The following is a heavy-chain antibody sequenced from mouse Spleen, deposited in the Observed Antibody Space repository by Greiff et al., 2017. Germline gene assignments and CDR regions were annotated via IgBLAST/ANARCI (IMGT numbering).Heavy chain of an antibody. Sequence: QVQLQQPGAELVKPGASVKLSCKASGYTFTSYWMHWVKQRPGQGLEWIGMIHPNSGSTNYNEKFKSKATLTVDKSSSTAYMQLSSLTSEDSAVYYCARNPQLGRDLYWYFDVWGTGTTVTVSS. CDR2: IHPNSGST. J-gene: IGHJ1*03. CDR1: GYTFTSYW. CDR3: ARNPQLGRDLYWYFDV. V-gene: IGHV1-64*01. D-gene: IGHD4-1*02.